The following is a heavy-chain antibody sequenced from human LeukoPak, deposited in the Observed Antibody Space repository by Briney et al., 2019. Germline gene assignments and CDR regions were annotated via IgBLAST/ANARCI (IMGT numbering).Heavy chain of an antibody. V-gene: IGHV5-51*01. Sequence: GESLKISCKGSGYSFTSYWIGWVRQMPGKGLEWMGIIYPGDSDTRYSPSFQGQVTISADKSISTAYLQWSGLKASDTAMYYCARSYDSSGYYYLFDYWGQGTLVTVSS. CDR2: IYPGDSDT. D-gene: IGHD3-22*01. J-gene: IGHJ4*02. CDR3: ARSYDSSGYYYLFDY. CDR1: GYSFTSYW.